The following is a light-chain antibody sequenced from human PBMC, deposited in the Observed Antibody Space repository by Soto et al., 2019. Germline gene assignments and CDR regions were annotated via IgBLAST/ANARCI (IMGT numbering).Light chain of an antibody. CDR1: QSVSSK. CDR2: DAS. CDR3: QQYNNWPHT. Sequence: EIVMTQSPATQSVSPGERATLSCRASQSVSSKLAWYQQKPGQAPRLLIYDASSRATDTPARFSGSGSGTEFTLTISSLQSEDFSVYYCQQYNNWPHTFGQGTKVDFK. V-gene: IGKV3-15*01. J-gene: IGKJ1*01.